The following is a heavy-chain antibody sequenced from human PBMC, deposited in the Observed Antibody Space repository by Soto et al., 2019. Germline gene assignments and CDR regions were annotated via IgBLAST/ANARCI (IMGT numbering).Heavy chain of an antibody. D-gene: IGHD6-19*01. CDR3: ARDLYIAVAGFDY. V-gene: IGHV3-23*01. CDR1: GFTFSSYA. CDR2: ISGSGGST. J-gene: IGHJ4*02. Sequence: PGGSLRLSCAASGFTFSSYAMSWVRQAPGKGLEWVSAISGSGGSTYYADSVKGRFTISRDNSKNTLYLQMNSLRAEDTAVYYCARDLYIAVAGFDYWGQGTLVTVSS.